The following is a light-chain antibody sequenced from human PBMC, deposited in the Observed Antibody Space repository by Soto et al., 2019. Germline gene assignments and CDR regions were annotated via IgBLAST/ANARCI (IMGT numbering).Light chain of an antibody. CDR3: QQYNSYSA. V-gene: IGKV1-5*03. CDR1: QSISSW. J-gene: IGKJ1*01. Sequence: DIQMTQSPATLSASVGDRVTITCRASQSISSWLAWYQQKPGKAPKLLIYKASSLESGAPSRFSGSGSGTEFTLTISSLQPDDFATYYCQQYNSYSAFGQGTKVDI. CDR2: KAS.